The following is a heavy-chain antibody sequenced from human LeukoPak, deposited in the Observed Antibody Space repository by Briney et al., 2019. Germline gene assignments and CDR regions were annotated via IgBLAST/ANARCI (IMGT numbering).Heavy chain of an antibody. CDR1: GGSFSGYY. Sequence: PSETLSLTCAVYGGSFSGYYWSWIRQPPGKGLEWIGEINHSGSTNYNPSLKSRVTISVDTSKDQFSLKLSSVTAADTAVYYCARRPRLLWFGELYGGYFDYWGQGTLVTVSS. J-gene: IGHJ4*02. D-gene: IGHD3-10*01. CDR3: ARRPRLLWFGELYGGYFDY. V-gene: IGHV4-34*01. CDR2: INHSGST.